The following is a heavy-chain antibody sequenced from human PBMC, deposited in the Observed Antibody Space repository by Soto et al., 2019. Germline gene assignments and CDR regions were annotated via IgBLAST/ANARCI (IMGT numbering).Heavy chain of an antibody. CDR3: TPSLVVPAAFDY. CDR2: IKSKTDGGTT. Sequence: EVQLVESGGGLVKPGGSLRLSCAASGFTFSNAWMNWVRQAPGKGLEWVGRIKSKTDGGTTDYAAPVKGRFTISRDDSKNTLYLQMNSLKTEDTAGYYCTPSLVVPAAFDYWGQGTLVTVSS. D-gene: IGHD2-2*01. J-gene: IGHJ4*02. CDR1: GFTFSNAW. V-gene: IGHV3-15*07.